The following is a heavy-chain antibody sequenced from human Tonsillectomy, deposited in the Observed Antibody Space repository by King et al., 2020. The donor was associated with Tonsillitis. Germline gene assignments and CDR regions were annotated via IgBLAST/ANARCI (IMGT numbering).Heavy chain of an antibody. Sequence: VQLVESGGGVVQPGRSLRLSCTASGFDFRSYGMHWVRQAPGKGMEGVVVLSLDGRRKYADSVRGRLTISRDNSKNTLYLQMDSLSDEDTAVFYCARERLYSSGWGIDNWGQGTLVTVSS. CDR3: ARERLYSSGWGIDN. CDR2: LSLDGRRK. V-gene: IGHV3-33*05. J-gene: IGHJ4*02. D-gene: IGHD6-19*01. CDR1: GFDFRSYG.